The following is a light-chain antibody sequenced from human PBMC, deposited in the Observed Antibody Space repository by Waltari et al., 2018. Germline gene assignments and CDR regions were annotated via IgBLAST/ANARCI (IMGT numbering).Light chain of an antibody. J-gene: IGKJ3*01. Sequence: EIELTQSPATLSLSPGERATLSCRASQSVSSYLAWYQQKPGQAPGPPIYEASNRATGIPARFSGSGSGTDFTLTISSLEPEDFAVYYCQQRSNWPPIFTFGPGTKVDIK. V-gene: IGKV3-11*01. CDR1: QSVSSY. CDR2: EAS. CDR3: QQRSNWPPIFT.